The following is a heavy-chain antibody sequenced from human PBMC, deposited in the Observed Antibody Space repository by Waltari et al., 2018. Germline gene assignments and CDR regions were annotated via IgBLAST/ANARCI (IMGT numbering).Heavy chain of an antibody. CDR1: GYDFDVYA. Sequence: EVQLVASGGGLAQHGRARRLSCGASGYDFDVYACHWVRKRPGKGLGWGSVSIWNSGCIGYADSTRGRFTISRDNAKKSLYLQMQSLRPDDTARYYCVKGGWGFGELYDQHWGQGTLVTVSS. D-gene: IGHD3-10*01. CDR2: SIWNSGCI. CDR3: VKGGWGFGELYDQH. J-gene: IGHJ1*01. V-gene: IGHV3-9*01.